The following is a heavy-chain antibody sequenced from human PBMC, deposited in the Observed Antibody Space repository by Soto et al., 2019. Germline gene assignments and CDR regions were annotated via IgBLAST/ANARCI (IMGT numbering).Heavy chain of an antibody. CDR2: ISYDGSNK. J-gene: IGHJ4*02. D-gene: IGHD2-21*02. CDR1: GFTFSSYG. CDR3: AKDEHIVVVTAAFDY. Sequence: QVQLVESGGGVVQPGRSLRLSCAASGFTFSSYGMHWVRQAPGKGLEWVAVISYDGSNKYYADSVKGRFTISRDNSKKTRYLQMNSLRAEDTAVYYCAKDEHIVVVTAAFDYWGQGTLVTVSS. V-gene: IGHV3-30*18.